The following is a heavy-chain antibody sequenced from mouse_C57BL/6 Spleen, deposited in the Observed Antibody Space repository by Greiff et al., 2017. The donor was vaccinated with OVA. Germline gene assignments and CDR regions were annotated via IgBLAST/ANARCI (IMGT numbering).Heavy chain of an antibody. D-gene: IGHD4-1*01. V-gene: IGHV1-82*01. CDR2: IYPGDGDT. Sequence: QVQLQQSGPELVKPGASVKISCKASGYAFSSSWMNWVKQRPGKGLEWIGRIYPGDGDTNYNGKFKGKATLTADKSSSTAYMQLSSLTSEDSAVYFCARVGTNWEDAMDYWGQGTSVTVSS. CDR1: GYAFSSSW. J-gene: IGHJ4*01. CDR3: ARVGTNWEDAMDY.